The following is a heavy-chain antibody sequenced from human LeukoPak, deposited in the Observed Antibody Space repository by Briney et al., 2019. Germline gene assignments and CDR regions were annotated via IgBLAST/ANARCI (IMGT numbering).Heavy chain of an antibody. D-gene: IGHD1-26*01. V-gene: IGHV1-69*08. CDR1: RGTLSTYT. Sequence: ASVNVSCKASRGTLSTYTIHWVRRAPGQGLEWMGRVISILRTATYGQKFQGRVTITADKSTSTTYMELTELRLQVTAFYYCARSLGRGFDYWGQGSLVTVPS. CDR3: ARSLGRGFDY. J-gene: IGHJ4*02. CDR2: VISILRTA.